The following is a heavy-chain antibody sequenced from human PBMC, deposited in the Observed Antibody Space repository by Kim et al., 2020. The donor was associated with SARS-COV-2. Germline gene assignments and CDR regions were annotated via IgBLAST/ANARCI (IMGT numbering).Heavy chain of an antibody. D-gene: IGHD2-2*01. CDR3: ARKRYCSSTSCYWGGQFDY. Sequence: SETLSLTCTVSGGSISSYYWSWIRQPPGKGLEWIGYIYYSGSTNYNPSLKSRVTISVDTSKNQFSLKLSSVTAADTAVYYCARKRYCSSTSCYWGGQFDYWGQGTLVTVSS. J-gene: IGHJ4*02. CDR1: GGSISSYY. CDR2: IYYSGST. V-gene: IGHV4-59*08.